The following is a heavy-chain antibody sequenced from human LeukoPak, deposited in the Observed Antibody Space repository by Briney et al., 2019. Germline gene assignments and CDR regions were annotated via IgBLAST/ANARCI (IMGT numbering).Heavy chain of an antibody. Sequence: ASVKVCCKASGYTFAADYIHWGRQAPGKWPEWMGRINPNSGGTNYAPKCQGRVTMSRDTSISTAYMELSRLKSDDTAVYYCASVTYYDSSGYYLGDYWGQGTLVTVSS. CDR3: ASVTYYDSSGYYLGDY. V-gene: IGHV1-2*06. CDR1: GYTFAADY. D-gene: IGHD3-22*01. J-gene: IGHJ4*02. CDR2: INPNSGGT.